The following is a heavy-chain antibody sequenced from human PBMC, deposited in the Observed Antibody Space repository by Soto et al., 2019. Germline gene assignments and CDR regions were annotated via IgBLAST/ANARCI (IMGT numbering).Heavy chain of an antibody. J-gene: IGHJ6*02. CDR3: ARDERFDPPTGYYYGLHV. CDR1: GDTLTGYY. V-gene: IGHV1-2*02. CDR2: INPNSGGT. Sequence: ASVKVSCKXSGDTLTGYYIHWVRQAPGQGLEWMGWINPNSGGTNYAQKFQGRVSMTRDTSINTAFMELSRLRSDDTAVFYCARDERFDPPTGYYYGLHVWGQGTTVTVSS. D-gene: IGHD1-1*01.